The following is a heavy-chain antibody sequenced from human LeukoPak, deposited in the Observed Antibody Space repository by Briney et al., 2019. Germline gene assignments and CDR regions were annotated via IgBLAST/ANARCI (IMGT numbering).Heavy chain of an antibody. V-gene: IGHV4-34*01. Sequence: SETLSLTCAVYGGSFSGYYWSWIRQPPGKGLEWIGEINHSGSTNYNPSLKSRVTISVDTSKNQFSLKLSSVTAADTVVYYCARISSMVRGVITKFDYWGQGTLVTVSS. CDR2: INHSGST. CDR3: ARISSMVRGVITKFDY. CDR1: GGSFSGYY. J-gene: IGHJ4*02. D-gene: IGHD3-10*01.